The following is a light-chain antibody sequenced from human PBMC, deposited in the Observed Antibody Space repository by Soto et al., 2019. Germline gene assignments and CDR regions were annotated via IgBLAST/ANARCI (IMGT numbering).Light chain of an antibody. Sequence: IQLTQSPSSLSASVGDRVTITCRASQGINSFLAWYQQKPGKAPKLLIYAASTLQSGVPSRFSGSESRRHISLTISSLHPEDFGTYYCQQYNSYWWTFGQGTKVDIK. V-gene: IGKV1-9*01. J-gene: IGKJ1*01. CDR2: AAS. CDR1: QGINSF. CDR3: QQYNSYWWT.